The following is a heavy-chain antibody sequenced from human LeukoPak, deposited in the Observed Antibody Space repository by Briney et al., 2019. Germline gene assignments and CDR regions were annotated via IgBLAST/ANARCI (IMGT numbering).Heavy chain of an antibody. D-gene: IGHD3-10*01. CDR1: GFTFNAYS. CDR2: ISGGGGGT. Sequence: GGSLRLSCATSGFTFNAYSMNWVRQAPGKGLEWVAGISGGGGGTNYADSVKGRFTISRDNPKNTLYLQMHSLRAEDTAVYFCAKRGVVVRVILVGFHKEANYFDSWGQGALVTVSS. J-gene: IGHJ4*02. CDR3: AKRGVVVRVILVGFHKEANYFDS. V-gene: IGHV3-23*01.